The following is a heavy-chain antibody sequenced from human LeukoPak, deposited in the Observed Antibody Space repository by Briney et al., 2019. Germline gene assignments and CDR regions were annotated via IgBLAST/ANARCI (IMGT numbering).Heavy chain of an antibody. CDR1: GFTLSSYE. V-gene: IGHV3-23*01. D-gene: IGHD3-22*01. CDR3: ARGMSATSGYLELEY. CDR2: ISGSGGNT. Sequence: QPGGSLRLSCAASGFTLSSYEMNWVRQAPGKGLEWVSAISGSGGNTYSADSVKGRCTISRDNSLQTLFLHMNSLRAEDTAVYYCARGMSATSGYLELEYWGQGALVTVST. J-gene: IGHJ4*02.